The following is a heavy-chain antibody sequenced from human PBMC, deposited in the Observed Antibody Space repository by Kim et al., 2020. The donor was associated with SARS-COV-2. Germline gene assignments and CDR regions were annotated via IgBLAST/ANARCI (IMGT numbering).Heavy chain of an antibody. J-gene: IGHJ4*02. D-gene: IGHD6-19*01. CDR3: ARGRIAVAGTIDY. V-gene: IGHV1-8*01. Sequence: AQKFQGRVTMTRNTSISTAYMELSSLRSEDTAVYYCARGRIAVAGTIDYWGQGTLVTVSS.